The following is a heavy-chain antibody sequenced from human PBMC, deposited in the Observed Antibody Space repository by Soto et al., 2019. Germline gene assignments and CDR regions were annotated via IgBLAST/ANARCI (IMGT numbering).Heavy chain of an antibody. Sequence: QVQLQESGPGLVRPSETLSLTCTVSGDSLSTYYWSWIRQPAGERLEWIGRIHDTGRTNYNPSLKSRVARSVDTSKNQFSLRVNSVTAADTAVYYCARESVSGTYRFDSWGQGTLVTVSP. CDR3: ARESVSGTYRFDS. J-gene: IGHJ4*02. V-gene: IGHV4-4*07. CDR1: GDSLSTYY. CDR2: IHDTGRT. D-gene: IGHD3-16*02.